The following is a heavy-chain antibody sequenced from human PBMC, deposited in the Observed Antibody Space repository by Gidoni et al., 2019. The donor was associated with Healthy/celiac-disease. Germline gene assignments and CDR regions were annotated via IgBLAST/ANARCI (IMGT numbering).Heavy chain of an antibody. Sequence: QVQLQESAPGLVTPSETLSLTCAVSGYSISSGYYWGWLRQPPGKGLEWIGSIYHSGSTYYNPSLKSRVTISVDTSKNQFSLKLSSVTAADTAVYYCAKFGVVIRALDYWGQGTLVTVSS. V-gene: IGHV4-38-2*01. J-gene: IGHJ4*02. CDR3: AKFGVVIRALDY. CDR1: GYSISSGYY. CDR2: IYHSGST. D-gene: IGHD3-3*01.